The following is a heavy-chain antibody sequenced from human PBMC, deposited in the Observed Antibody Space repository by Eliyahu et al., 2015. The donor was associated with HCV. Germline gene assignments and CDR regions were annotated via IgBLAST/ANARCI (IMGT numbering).Heavy chain of an antibody. CDR2: GST. V-gene: IGHV4-39*01. J-gene: IGHJ5*01. Sequence: GSTLYNPSLKNGVTISVDTSKKQFSLSVTSVTAADTAVFQCAAATLALFFDCWGQGSLVTVSS. CDR3: AAATLALFFDC. D-gene: IGHD2-15*01.